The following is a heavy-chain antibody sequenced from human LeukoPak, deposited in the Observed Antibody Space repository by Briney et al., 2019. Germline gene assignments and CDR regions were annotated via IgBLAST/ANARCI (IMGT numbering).Heavy chain of an antibody. CDR2: INWNGGST. J-gene: IGHJ4*02. D-gene: IGHD2-21*01. Sequence: GGSLRLSCAASGFTFDDYGMSWVRQAPGKGLEWVSGINWNGGSTGYADSVKGRFTISRDNAKNSLYLQMNSLRAEDAAVYFCAKAPVTSCRGAYCYPFDYWGQGTLVTVSS. CDR1: GFTFDDYG. V-gene: IGHV3-20*04. CDR3: AKAPVTSCRGAYCYPFDY.